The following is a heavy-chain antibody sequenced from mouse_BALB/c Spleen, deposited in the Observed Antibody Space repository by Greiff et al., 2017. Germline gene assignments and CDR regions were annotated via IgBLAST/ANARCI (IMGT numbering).Heavy chain of an antibody. CDR1: GFNFTSYW. D-gene: IGHD1-1*01. CDR3: ANLDYGNSYDFDY. J-gene: IGHJ2*01. Sequence: QVQLQQPGAELVKPGTSVKLSCTASGFNFTSYWMTWVKLRPGQGLEWIGYIYTGSGSTNYNEKFKSKATLTVDTSSSTAYMQLSSLASEDSALYYCANLDYGNSYDFDYWGQGTTLIVSA. CDR2: IYTGSGST. V-gene: IGHV1-55*01.